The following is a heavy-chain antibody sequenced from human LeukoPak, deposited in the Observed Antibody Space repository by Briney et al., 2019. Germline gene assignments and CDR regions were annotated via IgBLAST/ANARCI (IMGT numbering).Heavy chain of an antibody. Sequence: PGGSLRLSCAASGFTFSSYSMNWVRQAPGKGLEWVSSISSSSSYIYYADSVKGRFTISRDNAKNSLYLQMNSLRAEDTAVYHCARGPGTLWFGELFSAAGPPDYWGQGTLVTVSS. CDR3: ARGPGTLWFGELFSAAGPPDY. J-gene: IGHJ4*02. CDR2: ISSSSSYI. CDR1: GFTFSSYS. D-gene: IGHD3-10*01. V-gene: IGHV3-21*01.